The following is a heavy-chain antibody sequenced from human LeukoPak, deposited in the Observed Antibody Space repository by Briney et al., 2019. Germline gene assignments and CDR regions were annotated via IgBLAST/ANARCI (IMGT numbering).Heavy chain of an antibody. CDR2: IYHSGST. CDR1: GYSISSGYY. CDR3: ARSLRRYYYYMDV. J-gene: IGHJ6*03. V-gene: IGHV4-38-2*02. Sequence: PSETLSLTCTVSGYSISSGYYWGWIRQPPGKGLEWIGSIYHSGSTNYNPSLKSRVTISVDTSKDQFSLKLSSVAAADTAVYYCARSLRRYYYYMDVWGKGTTVTVSS.